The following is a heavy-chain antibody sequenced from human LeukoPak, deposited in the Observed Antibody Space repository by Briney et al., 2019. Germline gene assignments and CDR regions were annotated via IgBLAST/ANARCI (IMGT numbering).Heavy chain of an antibody. Sequence: GGSLRLSCAASGFTFSSYEMNWVRQAPGKGLEWVSYISSSGSTIYYADSVKGRFTISRDNAKNSLYLQMNSLRAEDTAVYYCAKDIVDGSGSYWDYWGQGTLVTVSS. J-gene: IGHJ4*02. D-gene: IGHD3-10*01. V-gene: IGHV3-48*03. CDR1: GFTFSSYE. CDR3: AKDIVDGSGSYWDY. CDR2: ISSSGSTI.